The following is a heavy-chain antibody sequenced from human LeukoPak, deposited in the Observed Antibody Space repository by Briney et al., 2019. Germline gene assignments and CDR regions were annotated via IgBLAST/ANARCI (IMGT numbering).Heavy chain of an antibody. Sequence: GRSLRLSCAASGFTFSSYAMSWVRQAPGKGLEWVSAISGSGGSTYYADSVKGRFTISRDNSKNTLYLQMNSLRAEDTAVYYCAKAPYSGSYRWLYWGQGTLVTVSS. J-gene: IGHJ4*02. CDR2: ISGSGGST. CDR1: GFTFSSYA. V-gene: IGHV3-23*01. CDR3: AKAPYSGSYRWLY. D-gene: IGHD1-26*01.